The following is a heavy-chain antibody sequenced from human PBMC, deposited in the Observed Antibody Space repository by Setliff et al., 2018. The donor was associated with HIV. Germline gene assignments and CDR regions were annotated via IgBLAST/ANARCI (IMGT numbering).Heavy chain of an antibody. Sequence: SETLSLTCSVSGGSISSSSYYWGWIRQPPGKGLEWIGNIYYSGSTNYNPSLKSRVTISVDTSKNQFSLKLSSVTAADTAVYYCARGDGTKSYYYYYMDVWGKGTTVTVSS. CDR3: ARGDGTKSYYYYYMDV. D-gene: IGHD1-7*01. V-gene: IGHV4-39*07. J-gene: IGHJ6*03. CDR1: GGSISSSSYY. CDR2: IYYSGST.